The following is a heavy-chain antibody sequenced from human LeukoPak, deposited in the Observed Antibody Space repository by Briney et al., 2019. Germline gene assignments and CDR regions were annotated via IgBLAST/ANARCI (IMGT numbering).Heavy chain of an antibody. V-gene: IGHV4-39*07. Sequence: PSETLSLTCTVSGGSISSSSYYWGWIRQPPGKGLEWIGSIYYSGSTYYNPSLKSRVTISVDKSKNQFSLKLSSVTAADTAVYYCARVVAGLDYWGQGTLVTVSS. CDR1: GGSISSSSYY. CDR2: IYYSGST. CDR3: ARVVAGLDY. J-gene: IGHJ4*02. D-gene: IGHD6-19*01.